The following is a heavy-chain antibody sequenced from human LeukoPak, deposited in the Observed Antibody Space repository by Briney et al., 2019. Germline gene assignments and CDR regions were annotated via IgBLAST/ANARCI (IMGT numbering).Heavy chain of an antibody. CDR1: GFTFSGSA. D-gene: IGHD6-13*01. Sequence: GGSLRLSCAASGFTFSGSAMHWVRQASGKGLEWVGRIRSKANSYATAYAASVKGRFTISRDDSKNTAYLQMNSLKTEDTAVYYCTSLGVAAAGPMGDYWGQGTLVTVSS. J-gene: IGHJ4*02. CDR2: IRSKANSYAT. CDR3: TSLGVAAAGPMGDY. V-gene: IGHV3-73*01.